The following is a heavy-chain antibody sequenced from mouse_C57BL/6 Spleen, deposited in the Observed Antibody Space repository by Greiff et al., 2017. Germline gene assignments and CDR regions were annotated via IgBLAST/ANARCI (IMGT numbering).Heavy chain of an antibody. V-gene: IGHV1-82*01. CDR1: GYAFSSSW. J-gene: IGHJ3*01. CDR2: IYPGDGDT. CDR3: AKETAQATFGY. D-gene: IGHD3-2*02. Sequence: VQLQESGPELVKPGASVKISCKASGYAFSSSWMNWVKQRPGKGLEWIGRIYPGDGDTNYNGKFKGKATLTADKSSSTAYMQLSSLTSGDSAVYSCAKETAQATFGYWGQGTLVTVSA.